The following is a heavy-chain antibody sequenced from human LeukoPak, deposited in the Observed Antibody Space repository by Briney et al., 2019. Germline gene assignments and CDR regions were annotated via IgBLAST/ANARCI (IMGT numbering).Heavy chain of an antibody. Sequence: TSSETLSLTCTVSGGSISSYHWSWIRQPPGKGLEWIGNIYYSGSTNYNPSLKSRVTISLDTSKDQFSLKLSSVTAADTAVYYCARDEVRFPRVFQHWGQGTLVTVSS. J-gene: IGHJ1*01. CDR3: ARDEVRFPRVFQH. D-gene: IGHD3-10*01. CDR1: GGSISSYH. CDR2: IYYSGST. V-gene: IGHV4-59*01.